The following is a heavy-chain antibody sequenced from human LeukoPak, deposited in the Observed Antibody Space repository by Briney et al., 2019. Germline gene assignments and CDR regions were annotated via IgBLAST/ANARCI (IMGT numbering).Heavy chain of an antibody. CDR2: INHSGST. CDR3: ARVGYSYVINDWSRTGLGAYPTKYYYHMDV. Sequence: SENLSLTCAVYGGSFSGYYWSWIRQPPGKGLEWIGEINHSGSTKYNPSLKSRVTISGDTSKNKSSLNLSSVPAADTPVYFCARVGYSYVINDWSRTGLGAYPTKYYYHMDVWGKGTTVTVSS. D-gene: IGHD5-18*01. J-gene: IGHJ6*03. V-gene: IGHV4-34*01. CDR1: GGSFSGYY.